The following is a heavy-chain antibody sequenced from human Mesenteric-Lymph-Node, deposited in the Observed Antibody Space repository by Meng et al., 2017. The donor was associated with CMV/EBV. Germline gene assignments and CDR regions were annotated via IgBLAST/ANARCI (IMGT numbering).Heavy chain of an antibody. CDR1: GGSFSGYY. J-gene: IGHJ4*02. CDR2: INHSGST. V-gene: IGHV4-34*01. Sequence: QAQVHQWGARLLKPSEALSVTCAVYGGSFSGYYWNWIRQSPEKGLEWIGEINHSGSTTYNPSFTSRIIISVDTSTNQISLNMSSVTAADTAVYYCARGSSYDILTGYFDYWGQGALVTVSS. D-gene: IGHD3-9*01. CDR3: ARGSSYDILTGYFDY.